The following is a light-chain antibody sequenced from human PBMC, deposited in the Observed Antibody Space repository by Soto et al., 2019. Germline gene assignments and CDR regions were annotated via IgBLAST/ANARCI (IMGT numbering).Light chain of an antibody. CDR2: GAS. Sequence: EIEMTQSPATLSLAPGERVTLSCRASESVSTTLAWYPQNAGQAPRLLIYGASSRATGIPDRISGSGSGTDSTLTISSLQPEDVATYYCQQYDSYPLTFGGGTKVDIK. CDR3: QQYDSYPLT. V-gene: IGKV3D-15*01. J-gene: IGKJ4*01. CDR1: ESVSTT.